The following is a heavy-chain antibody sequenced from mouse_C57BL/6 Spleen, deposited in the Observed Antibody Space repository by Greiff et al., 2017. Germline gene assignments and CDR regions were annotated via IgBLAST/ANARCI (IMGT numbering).Heavy chain of an antibody. CDR3: ARFFGGYPYAMDY. CDR1: GYTFTSYW. V-gene: IGHV1-69*01. CDR2: IDPSDSYT. Sequence: QVQLQQPGAELVMPGASVKLSCKASGYTFTSYWMHWVKQRPGQGLEWIGEIDPSDSYTNYNQKFKGKSTLTVDKSSSTAYMQLSSLTSEDSAVYYCARFFGGYPYAMDYWGQGTSVTVSS. J-gene: IGHJ4*01. D-gene: IGHD1-1*02.